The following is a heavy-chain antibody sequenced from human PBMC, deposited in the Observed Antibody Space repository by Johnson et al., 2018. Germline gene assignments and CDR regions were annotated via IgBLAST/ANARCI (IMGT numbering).Heavy chain of an antibody. CDR1: GFTFSSYA. J-gene: IGHJ4*01. Sequence: VQSGGSLILSCAASGFTFSSYAMSWVRQAPGKGLEWVSGISGSGGSTYYADSVKGRFTISRDNSKNTLYLQRNSLRAEDTALYYCPKDLYYDVWNGYYALDYWGHGTLVTVSS. D-gene: IGHD3-3*01. CDR2: ISGSGGST. V-gene: IGHV3-23*01. CDR3: PKDLYYDVWNGYYALDY.